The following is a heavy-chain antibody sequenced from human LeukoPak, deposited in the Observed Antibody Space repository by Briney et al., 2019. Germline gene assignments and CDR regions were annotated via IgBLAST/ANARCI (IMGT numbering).Heavy chain of an antibody. CDR1: GGSINSYY. Sequence: SETLSLTCTVSGGSINSYYWSWIRQPPGKGLEWIGYIYYSGSTNYNPSLKSRVTISVDTSKNQFSLKLSSVTAADTAVYYCACSPYYDILTGYQNWFDPWGQGTLVTVSS. CDR2: IYYSGST. J-gene: IGHJ5*02. D-gene: IGHD3-9*01. V-gene: IGHV4-59*01. CDR3: ACSPYYDILTGYQNWFDP.